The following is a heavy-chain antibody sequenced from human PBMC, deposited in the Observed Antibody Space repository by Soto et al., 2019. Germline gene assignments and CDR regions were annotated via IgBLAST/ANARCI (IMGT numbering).Heavy chain of an antibody. J-gene: IGHJ4*02. V-gene: IGHV1-69*13. D-gene: IGHD3-9*01. CDR3: ARDTRTYYDILTGYYGYFDY. CDR1: GGTFSSYA. CDR2: IIPIFGTA. Sequence: ASVKVSCKASGGTFSSYAISWVRQAPGQGLEWMGGIIPIFGTANYAQKFQGRVTITADESTSTAYMELSSLRSEDTAVYYCARDTRTYYDILTGYYGYFDYWGQGTLVTVSS.